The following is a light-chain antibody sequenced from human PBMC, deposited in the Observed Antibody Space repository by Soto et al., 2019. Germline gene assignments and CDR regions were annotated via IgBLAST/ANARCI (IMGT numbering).Light chain of an antibody. Sequence: EIVLTQSPASLSLSPGERATLSCGASQSVSSSYLAWYQQKPGLAPRLLIYDASSRATGIPDRFSGSGSGTDFTLTISRLEPEDSAVYSCHQRQSWPRTFGQGTKVDI. CDR1: QSVSSSY. CDR3: HQRQSWPRT. V-gene: IGKV3D-20*01. J-gene: IGKJ1*01. CDR2: DAS.